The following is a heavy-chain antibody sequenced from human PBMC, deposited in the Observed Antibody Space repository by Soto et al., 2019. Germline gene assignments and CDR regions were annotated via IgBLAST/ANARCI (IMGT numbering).Heavy chain of an antibody. D-gene: IGHD3-16*01. V-gene: IGHV1-3*01. Sequence: GASVKVSCKASGYTFTSYAMHWVRQAPGQRLEWMGWINAGNGNTKYSQKFQGRVTITRDTSASTAYMELSSLRSEDTAVYYCARDRRVITFGGERFTYWGQRTLVAVS. CDR2: INAGNGNT. CDR3: ARDRRVITFGGERFTY. CDR1: GYTFTSYA. J-gene: IGHJ4*02.